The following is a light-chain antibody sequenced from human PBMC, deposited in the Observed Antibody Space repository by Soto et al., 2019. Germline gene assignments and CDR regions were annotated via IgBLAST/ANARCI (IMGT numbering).Light chain of an antibody. CDR1: ESVTSSY. V-gene: IGKV3-20*01. CDR2: GAS. CDR3: QQYAGSPYT. J-gene: IGKJ2*01. Sequence: EIVLTQSPGTLSLSPGERATLSCRATESVTSSYLAWYQQKPGQAPRLLIYGASSRATGIPDRFSGSGSGTDFTLTISRLEPEDFAVYYCQQYAGSPYTFGQGTKLEI.